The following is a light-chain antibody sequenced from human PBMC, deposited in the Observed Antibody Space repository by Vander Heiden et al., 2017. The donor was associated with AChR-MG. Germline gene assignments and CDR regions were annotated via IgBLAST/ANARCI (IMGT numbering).Light chain of an antibody. Sequence: QYVLTQPPSVSGAPGQRVTISCTGSSCNSGAGYDVHWYQQLPGTAPKLLIYGNSNRPSGVPDRFSGSKSGTSASLAITGLQAEDEADYYCQSYDSSLSGWVFGGGTKLTGL. CDR3: QSYDSSLSGWV. V-gene: IGLV1-40*01. CDR2: GNS. J-gene: IGLJ3*02. CDR1: SCNSGAGYD.